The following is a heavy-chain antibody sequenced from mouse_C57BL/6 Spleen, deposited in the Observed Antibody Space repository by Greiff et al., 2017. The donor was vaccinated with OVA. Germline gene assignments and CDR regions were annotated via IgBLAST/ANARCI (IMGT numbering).Heavy chain of an antibody. Sequence: VQLKESGPELVKPGASVKIPCKASGYTFTDYNMDWVKQSHGKSLEWIGDINPNNGGTIYNQKFKGKATLTVDKSSSTAYMELRSLTSEDTAVYYCARGDYSNYLAWFAYWGQGTLVTVSA. CDR3: ARGDYSNYLAWFAY. J-gene: IGHJ3*01. D-gene: IGHD2-5*01. CDR2: INPNNGGT. V-gene: IGHV1-18*01. CDR1: GYTFTDYN.